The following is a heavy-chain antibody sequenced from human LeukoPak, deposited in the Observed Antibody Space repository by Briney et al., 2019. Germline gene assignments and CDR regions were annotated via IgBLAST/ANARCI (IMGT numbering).Heavy chain of an antibody. V-gene: IGHV1-18*01. J-gene: IGHJ4*02. D-gene: IGHD3-10*01. CDR2: ISAYKGNT. Sequence: ASVKVSCKASGYTFTSYGISWVRQAPGQGLEWMGWISAYKGNTNYAQKLQGRVTMTTDTSTSTAYMELRSLRSDDTAVYYCARSGAGITMVRGVIPDYWGQGTLVTVSS. CDR3: ARSGAGITMVRGVIPDY. CDR1: GYTFTSYG.